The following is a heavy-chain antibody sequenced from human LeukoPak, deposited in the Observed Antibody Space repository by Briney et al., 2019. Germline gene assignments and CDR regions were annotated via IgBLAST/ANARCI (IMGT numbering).Heavy chain of an antibody. D-gene: IGHD3-22*01. Sequence: ASVKVSCEASGYTFTTYGISWVRQAPGQGLEWIGWISTYYGNTNYAQKLQGRVIMTTDTSTSTAYMELRSLRSDDTAVYYCARDRAPRGYYYDSSGYLYWGHGTLVTVSS. CDR1: GYTFTTYG. J-gene: IGHJ4*01. CDR3: ARDRAPRGYYYDSSGYLY. CDR2: ISTYYGNT. V-gene: IGHV1-18*01.